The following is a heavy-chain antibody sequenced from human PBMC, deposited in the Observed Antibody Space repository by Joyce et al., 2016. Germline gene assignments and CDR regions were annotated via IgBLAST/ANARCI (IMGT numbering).Heavy chain of an antibody. CDR3: AHAPATDRYYGMDV. V-gene: IGHV2-5*02. J-gene: IGHJ6*02. CDR2: SYWDDDK. CDR1: GVSLSTSGVG. Sequence: QVTLKESGPTLVKPTQTLTLTCTFSGVSLSTSGVGVGWILQPPGKALEWRALSYWDDDKLYSSSLKSRLTITKDTSKNQVVRTMTNMDPVDTATYYCAHAPATDRYYGMDVWGQGTTVTVSS. D-gene: IGHD6-25*01.